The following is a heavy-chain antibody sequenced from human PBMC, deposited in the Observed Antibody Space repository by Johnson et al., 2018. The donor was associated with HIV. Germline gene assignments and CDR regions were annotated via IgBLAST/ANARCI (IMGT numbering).Heavy chain of an antibody. D-gene: IGHD5-18*01. V-gene: IGHV3-9*01. CDR1: GFTFSSCG. CDR2: ISWNSGSI. Sequence: VQLVESGGGVVQPGGSLRLSCAASGFTFSSCGMHWVRQAPGKGLEWVSGISWNSGSIGYADSVKGRFTISRDNATNYLYLQMNSLRAEDTALYYCAKDIASGDSYVAFDIWGQGTMVTVSS. J-gene: IGHJ3*02. CDR3: AKDIASGDSYVAFDI.